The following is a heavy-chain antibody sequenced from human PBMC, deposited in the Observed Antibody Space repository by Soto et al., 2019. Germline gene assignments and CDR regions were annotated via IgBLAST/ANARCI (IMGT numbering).Heavy chain of an antibody. CDR1: GFTFSSYG. Sequence: QVQLAESEGGVVQPGRSLRLSCAASGFTFSSYGMHWVRQAPGKGLEWVAVIWYDGSNKYYADSVKGRFTISRDNSKNMLYLQMNSLRAEDTAVYYCARDKRKYSSSSGDDYWGQGTLVTVSS. D-gene: IGHD6-6*01. CDR3: ARDKRKYSSSSGDDY. V-gene: IGHV3-33*01. CDR2: IWYDGSNK. J-gene: IGHJ4*02.